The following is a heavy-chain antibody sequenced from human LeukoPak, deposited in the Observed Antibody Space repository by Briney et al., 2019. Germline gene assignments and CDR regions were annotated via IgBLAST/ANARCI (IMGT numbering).Heavy chain of an antibody. CDR3: ARGMVGATGFDY. CDR2: TYYSGRT. D-gene: IGHD1-26*01. CDR1: GGSISSTSYY. J-gene: IGHJ4*02. Sequence: PSETLSLTCTVSGGSISSTSYYWGWIRQPPGKGLECIGSTYYSGRTYYNPSLKSRVTISLDTSKNQFSLNLSSVTAADTAVYYCARGMVGATGFDYWGQGTLVTVSS. V-gene: IGHV4-39*07.